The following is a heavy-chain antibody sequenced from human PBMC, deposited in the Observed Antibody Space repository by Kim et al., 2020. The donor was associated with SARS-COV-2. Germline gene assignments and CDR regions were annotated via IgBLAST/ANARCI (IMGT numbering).Heavy chain of an antibody. Sequence: GTTNFAQKLQGRVTMTTDTSTSTAYMELRSLRSDDTAVYYCAREGMAGFDIWGQGTMVTVSS. CDR2: GTT. D-gene: IGHD6-19*01. CDR3: AREGMAGFDI. V-gene: IGHV1-18*01. J-gene: IGHJ3*02.